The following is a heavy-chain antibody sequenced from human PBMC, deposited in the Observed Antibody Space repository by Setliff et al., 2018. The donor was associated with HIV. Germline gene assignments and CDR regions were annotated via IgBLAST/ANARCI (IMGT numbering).Heavy chain of an antibody. Sequence: PSETLSLTCTVSGGSISSYYWSWIRQPPGKGLEWIGYIYYSGSSKNTPSLKSRVTISVDTPKNEFSLKLSSMTAADTAVYYCARDHVFGSRTGFDPWGPGILVTVSS. CDR1: GGSISSYY. CDR2: IYYSGSS. V-gene: IGHV4-59*01. CDR3: ARDHVFGSRTGFDP. J-gene: IGHJ5*02. D-gene: IGHD3-10*01.